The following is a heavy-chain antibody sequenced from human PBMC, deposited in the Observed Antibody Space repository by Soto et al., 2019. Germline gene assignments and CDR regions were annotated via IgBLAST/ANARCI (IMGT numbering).Heavy chain of an antibody. J-gene: IGHJ4*02. D-gene: IGHD5-12*01. V-gene: IGHV3-23*01. CDR1: GFTFSSYA. CDR3: AKDHAPRWLQFPIFDY. Sequence: PGGSLRLSCAASGFTFSSYAMSWVRQAPGKGLEWVSAISGSGGSTYYADSVKGRFTISRDNSKNTLYLQMNSLRAEDTAVYYCAKDHAPRWLQFPIFDYWGQGTLVTVSS. CDR2: ISGSGGST.